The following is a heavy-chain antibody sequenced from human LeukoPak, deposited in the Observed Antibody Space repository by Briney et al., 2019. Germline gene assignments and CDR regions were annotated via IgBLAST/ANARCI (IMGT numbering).Heavy chain of an antibody. CDR1: GFTFSRYW. CDR3: ARSPNCGGDCS. Sequence: GGSLRLSCAASGFTFSRYWMSWVRQAPGKGLEWVANIHEDGSEKYYVDSVKGRFTISRDNAKNTLYLQMNSLRAEDTAVYYCARSPNCGGDCSWGQGTLVTVSS. D-gene: IGHD2-21*02. CDR2: IHEDGSEK. V-gene: IGHV3-7*02. J-gene: IGHJ5*02.